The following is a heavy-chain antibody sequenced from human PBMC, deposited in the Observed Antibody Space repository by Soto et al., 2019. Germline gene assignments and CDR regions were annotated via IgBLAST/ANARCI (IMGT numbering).Heavy chain of an antibody. J-gene: IGHJ4*02. V-gene: IGHV3-23*01. CDR1: GFTFSSYA. CDR2: ISGSGGST. D-gene: IGHD1-26*01. CDR3: ARRGSGSYYDY. Sequence: PGGSLRLSCAASGFTFSSYAMRWVRQAPGKGLEWVSVISGSGGSTYYADSVKGRFTISRDNSKNTLYLQMNSLRAEDTAVYYCARRGSGSYYDYWGQGTLVTVSS.